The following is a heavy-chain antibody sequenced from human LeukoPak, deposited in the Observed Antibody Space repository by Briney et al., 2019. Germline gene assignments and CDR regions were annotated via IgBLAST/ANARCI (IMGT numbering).Heavy chain of an antibody. V-gene: IGHV4-4*09. J-gene: IGHJ5*02. Sequence: SETLSLICTVSGGSISSYYWSWIRQPPGKGLEWIGYIYTSGSTNYNPSLKSRVTISVDTSKNQFSLKLSSVTAADTAVYYCARFRPRNWFDPWGQGTLVTVSS. D-gene: IGHD6-6*01. CDR3: ARFRPRNWFDP. CDR2: IYTSGST. CDR1: GGSISSYY.